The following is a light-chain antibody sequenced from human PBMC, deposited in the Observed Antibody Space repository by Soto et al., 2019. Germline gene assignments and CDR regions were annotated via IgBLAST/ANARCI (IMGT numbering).Light chain of an antibody. CDR3: QQYGNWPPWT. CDR1: QSLSDN. CDR2: RAS. Sequence: IVMTQSPDTLAVSPGETVTLSCRASQSLSDNLAWYQQKTGQPPRLLIFRASTRASGIPARFSGGGSGTEFTLPISSLQSEDFAVYYCQQYGNWPPWTCGPGTRVEIK. V-gene: IGKV3-15*01. J-gene: IGKJ1*01.